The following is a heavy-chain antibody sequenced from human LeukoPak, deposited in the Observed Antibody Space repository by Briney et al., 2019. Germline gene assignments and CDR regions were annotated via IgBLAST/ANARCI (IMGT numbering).Heavy chain of an antibody. V-gene: IGHV5-51*01. CDR1: GYSFTSYW. Sequence: GGSLQISCKGSGYSFTSYWIGWVRQMPGKGLEWMGIIYPGDSDTRYSPSFQGQVTISAGKSISTAYLQWSSLKASDTAMYYCARREVVVAAFDYWGQGTLVTVSS. D-gene: IGHD2-15*01. CDR2: IYPGDSDT. J-gene: IGHJ4*02. CDR3: ARREVVVAAFDY.